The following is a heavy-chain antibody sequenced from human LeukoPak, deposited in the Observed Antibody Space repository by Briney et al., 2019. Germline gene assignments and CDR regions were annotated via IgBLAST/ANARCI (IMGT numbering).Heavy chain of an antibody. V-gene: IGHV4-59*12. Sequence: SETLSLTCTVSGGSMSDYHWSWIRQPPGKGLEYIGYIYNRGSTHYNPSLKSRVTISADTSKKQFSLKLTSVTAADTAVYYCARVGSSGWYGYYYYGMDVWGQGTTVTVSS. CDR2: IYNRGST. J-gene: IGHJ6*02. CDR1: GGSMSDYH. CDR3: ARVGSSGWYGYYYYGMDV. D-gene: IGHD6-19*01.